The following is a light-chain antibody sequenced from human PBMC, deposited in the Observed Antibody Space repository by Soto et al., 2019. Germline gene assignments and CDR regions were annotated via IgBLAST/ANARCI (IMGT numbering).Light chain of an antibody. CDR1: QDISNY. CDR2: GAS. J-gene: IGKJ4*01. V-gene: IGKV1-27*01. Sequence: EIQMTQSPASLSASVGDRVTITCRASQDISNYVAWYQQKPGKVPRLLVFGASTLQSGVRFGFSGSGSGTAFTLTISGLQPADVATYYCPKCNSATLTVGGGTTVDIK. CDR3: PKCNSATLT.